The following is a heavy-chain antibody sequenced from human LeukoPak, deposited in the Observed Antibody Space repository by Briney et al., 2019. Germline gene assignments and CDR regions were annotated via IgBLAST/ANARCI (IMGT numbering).Heavy chain of an antibody. D-gene: IGHD3-22*01. CDR1: GFTFGSYS. V-gene: IGHV3-21*01. J-gene: IGHJ5*02. Sequence: GGSLRLSCAASGFTFGSYSMNWVRQAPGKGLEWVSSISSSSSYIYYADSVKGRFTISRDNAKNSLYLQMNSLRAEDTAVYYCARENYYDSSGYAAEGDWFDPWGQGTLVTVSS. CDR3: ARENYYDSSGYAAEGDWFDP. CDR2: ISSSSSYI.